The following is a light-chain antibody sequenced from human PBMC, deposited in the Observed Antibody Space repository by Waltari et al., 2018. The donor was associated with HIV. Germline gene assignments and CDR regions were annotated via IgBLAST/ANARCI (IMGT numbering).Light chain of an antibody. Sequence: IVLTQSPAPLSVSPGGSATPSCRASQSVASNYLAWYQQKLGQAPRLLVYGASSRATDIPARFSGSGSGTDFTLTISRLEPEDSAVYYCQQYGRSPYTFGQGTKLEIK. V-gene: IGKV3-20*01. CDR3: QQYGRSPYT. J-gene: IGKJ2*01. CDR1: QSVASNY. CDR2: GAS.